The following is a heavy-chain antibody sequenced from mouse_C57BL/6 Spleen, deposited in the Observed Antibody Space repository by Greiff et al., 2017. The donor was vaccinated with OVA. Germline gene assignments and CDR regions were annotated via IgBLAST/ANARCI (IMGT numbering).Heavy chain of an antibody. Sequence: VQLVESGPGLVAPSQSLSITCTVSGFSLTSYAISWVRQPPGKGLEWLGVIWTGGGTNYNSALKSRLSISKDNSKSQVFLKMNSLQTDDTARYYCARNDYYDYDAAMDYWGQGTSVTVSS. D-gene: IGHD2-4*01. CDR3: ARNDYYDYDAAMDY. J-gene: IGHJ4*01. CDR2: IWTGGGT. V-gene: IGHV2-9-1*01. CDR1: GFSLTSYA.